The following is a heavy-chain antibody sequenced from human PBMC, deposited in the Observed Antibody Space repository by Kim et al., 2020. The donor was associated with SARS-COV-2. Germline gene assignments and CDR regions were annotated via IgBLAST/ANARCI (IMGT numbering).Heavy chain of an antibody. D-gene: IGHD1-26*01. CDR1: GFTFSSYA. V-gene: IGHV3-23*03. CDR3: AKARNIVGATGLPFHY. CDR2: IYSGGSST. J-gene: IGHJ4*02. Sequence: GGSLRLSCAASGFTFSSYAMSWVRQAPGKGLEWVSVIYSGGSSTYYADSVKGRFTISRDNSKNTLYLQMNSLRAEDTAVYYCAKARNIVGATGLPFHYWGQGTLVTVSS.